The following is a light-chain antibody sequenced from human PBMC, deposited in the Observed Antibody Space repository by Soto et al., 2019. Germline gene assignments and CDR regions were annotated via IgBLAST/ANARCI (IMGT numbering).Light chain of an antibody. CDR3: LQHNSYPQT. Sequence: EILMTQSPATLSVSPGEGLTLSCRASQSISRTLAWYQQRPGQAPRLLIYGASNRATGIPARFSGSGSGTDFTLTISSLQPEDFATYYCLQHNSYPQTFGQGTKVDIK. V-gene: IGKV3D-15*01. CDR2: GAS. J-gene: IGKJ1*01. CDR1: QSISRT.